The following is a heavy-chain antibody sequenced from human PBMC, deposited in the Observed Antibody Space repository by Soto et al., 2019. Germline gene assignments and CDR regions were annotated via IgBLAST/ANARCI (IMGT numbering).Heavy chain of an antibody. Sequence: PSETLSLTCAVYGGSFSGYYWTWIRQPPGTGLEWIGEINHSGSTNYNPSLKSRVTISVDTSKNQFSLKLTSVTAADTAVYYCARGEWFVRGYGVGVWGRGTTVTVS. CDR1: GGSFSGYY. D-gene: IGHD3-3*01. J-gene: IGHJ6*02. CDR2: INHSGST. CDR3: ARGEWFVRGYGVGV. V-gene: IGHV4-34*01.